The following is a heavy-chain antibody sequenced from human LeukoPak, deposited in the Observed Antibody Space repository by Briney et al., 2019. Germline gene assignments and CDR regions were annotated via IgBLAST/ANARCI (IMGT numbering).Heavy chain of an antibody. CDR1: GGTISRYA. V-gene: IGHV1-18*01. J-gene: IGHJ5*02. CDR2: ISAYNGNT. Sequence: ASVKVSCKTSGGTISRYAISWVRQAPGQGLEWMGWISAYNGNTNYAQKLQGRVTMTTDTSTSTAYMELRSLRSDDTAVYYCARVANMISWFDPWGQGTLVTVSS. CDR3: ARVANMISWFDP. D-gene: IGHD3-22*01.